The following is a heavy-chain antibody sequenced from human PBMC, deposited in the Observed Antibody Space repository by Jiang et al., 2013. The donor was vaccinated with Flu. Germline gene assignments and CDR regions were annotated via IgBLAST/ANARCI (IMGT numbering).Heavy chain of an antibody. V-gene: IGHV4-59*08. J-gene: IGHJ4*02. Sequence: GSTYYNPSLKSRVTISVDTAKNQFSLKLSSVTAADTAVYYCARRRSSGWYGDFDYWGQGILVTVSS. CDR3: ARRRSSGWYGDFDY. CDR2: GST. D-gene: IGHD6-19*01.